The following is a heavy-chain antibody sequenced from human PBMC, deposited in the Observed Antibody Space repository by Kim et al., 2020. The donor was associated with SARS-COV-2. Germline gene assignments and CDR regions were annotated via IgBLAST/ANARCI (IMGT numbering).Heavy chain of an antibody. CDR3: AKHGLLEIGESDH. Sequence: GGSLRLSCAASGFTFSNYAMSWVRQAPGKGLEWVSGITGSADRPFYADSVKGRFTISRDNSKNTLFLQMNSLRAEDTAVYYCAKHGLLEIGESDHWGQGT. CDR1: GFTFSNYA. CDR2: ITGSADRP. V-gene: IGHV3-23*01. J-gene: IGHJ4*02. D-gene: IGHD3-10*01.